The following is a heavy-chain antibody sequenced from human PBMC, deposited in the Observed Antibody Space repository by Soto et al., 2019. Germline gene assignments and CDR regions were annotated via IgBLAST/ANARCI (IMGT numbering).Heavy chain of an antibody. CDR2: IKQDGSEK. CDR3: ARDQRGGTYGFLH. Sequence: GGSLRLSCAASGFTFSRYWMSWVRQAPGKGLEWVANIKQDGSEKYYVDSVKGRFIISRDNAKNSLYLQMNSLRAEDTAVYYCARDQRGGTYGFLHGGQGTLVTISS. J-gene: IGHJ4*02. D-gene: IGHD3-3*01. V-gene: IGHV3-7*01. CDR1: GFTFSRYW.